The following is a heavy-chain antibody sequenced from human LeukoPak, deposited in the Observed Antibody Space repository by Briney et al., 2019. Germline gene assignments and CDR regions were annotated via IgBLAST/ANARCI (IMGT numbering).Heavy chain of an antibody. CDR2: ISSNGGST. Sequence: GSLGLSCAASGFTFSSYAMHWVRQAPGKGLEYVSAISSNGGSTYYADSVKGRFTISRDNSKNTLYLQMGSLRAEDMAVYYCARGAGPRQYYFDYWGQGTLVTVSS. J-gene: IGHJ4*02. V-gene: IGHV3-64*02. CDR1: GFTFSSYA. D-gene: IGHD6-19*01. CDR3: ARGAGPRQYYFDY.